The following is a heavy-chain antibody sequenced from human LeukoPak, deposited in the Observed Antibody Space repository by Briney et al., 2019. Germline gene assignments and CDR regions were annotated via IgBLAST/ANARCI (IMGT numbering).Heavy chain of an antibody. J-gene: IGHJ4*02. CDR2: IYYSEST. D-gene: IGHD5-12*01. V-gene: IGHV4-39*01. Sequence: SETLSLTCTVSGGSICSSSYYWGWIRQPPGKGLEWIGRIYYSESTHYNPSLETRVTISVDTSKNQFSLKLSPVTAADTAVYYCARGARWLRSPLDYWGQGPLVTVSS. CDR1: GGSICSSSYY. CDR3: ARGARWLRSPLDY.